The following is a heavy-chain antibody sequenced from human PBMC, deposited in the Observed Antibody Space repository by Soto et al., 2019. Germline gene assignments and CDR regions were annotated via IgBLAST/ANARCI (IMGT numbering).Heavy chain of an antibody. CDR1: GFTFSNAW. V-gene: IGHV3-15*01. D-gene: IGHD3-10*01. CDR2: IKSKTDGGTA. J-gene: IGHJ3*02. Sequence: GGSLRLSCAASGFTFSNAWMSWVRQAPGKGLEWVGRIKSKTDGGTADYAAPVKGRFTISRDDSKNTLYLQMNSLKTEDTAVYYCTTDNYYGYFVDAFDIWGQGTRVTVSS. CDR3: TTDNYYGYFVDAFDI.